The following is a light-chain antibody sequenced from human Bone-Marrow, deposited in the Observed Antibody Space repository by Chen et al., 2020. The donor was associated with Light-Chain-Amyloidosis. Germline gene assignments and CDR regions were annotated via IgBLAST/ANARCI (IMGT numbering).Light chain of an antibody. CDR1: SSDIGGYNY. J-gene: IGLJ2*01. CDR2: SVT. V-gene: IGLV2-14*03. Sequence: QSALTQPASVSGSPGQSITISCTGTSSDIGGYNYVFWYQQHPGRAPKLMIYSVTNRPSGVSNRLSGYKAANSASLTISGRQAENAADDYCSSYTTTSAPLICGGGTKLTVL. CDR3: SSYTTTSAPLI.